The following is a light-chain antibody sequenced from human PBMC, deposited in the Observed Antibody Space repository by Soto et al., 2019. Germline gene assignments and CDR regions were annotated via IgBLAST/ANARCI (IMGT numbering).Light chain of an antibody. J-gene: IGLJ2*01. CDR2: DVS. V-gene: IGLV2-14*01. CDR3: SSYTGSSTYVV. CDR1: SSDVGGYNY. Sequence: QSDLTQPASVYGSPGQSITISCTGTSSDVGGYNYVSWYQQHPGKAPKLMIYDVSNRPSGVSNRFSGSKSANTASLTISGLQAEDEADYYCSSYTGSSTYVVFGGGTKLTVL.